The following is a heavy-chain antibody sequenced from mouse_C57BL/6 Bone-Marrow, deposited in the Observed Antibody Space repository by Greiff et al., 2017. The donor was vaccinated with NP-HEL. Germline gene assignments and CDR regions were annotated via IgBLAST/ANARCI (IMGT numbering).Heavy chain of an antibody. CDR3: ARNRRGTY. CDR1: GYTFTSYG. J-gene: IGHJ3*01. V-gene: IGHV1-81*01. Sequence: QVQLKQSGAELARPGASVKLSCKASGYTFTSYGISWVKQRTGQGLEWIGEIYPRSGNTYYNEKFKGKATLTADKSSSTAYMELRSLTSEDSAVYFCARNRRGTYWGQGTLVTVSA. CDR2: IYPRSGNT.